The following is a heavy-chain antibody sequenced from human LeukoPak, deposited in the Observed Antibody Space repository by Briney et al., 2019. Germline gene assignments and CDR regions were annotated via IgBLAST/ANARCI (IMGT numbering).Heavy chain of an antibody. J-gene: IGHJ4*02. Sequence: GGSLRLSCAASGFTFSSYSMNWVRQAPGKGLEWVSYISSSSSTIYYADSVKGRFTISRDNAKNSLYLQMNSLRAEDTAVYFCARDGQLNRLDYWGQGTLVTVSS. V-gene: IGHV3-48*01. CDR3: ARDGQLNRLDY. CDR1: GFTFSSYS. D-gene: IGHD5-18*01. CDR2: ISSSSSTI.